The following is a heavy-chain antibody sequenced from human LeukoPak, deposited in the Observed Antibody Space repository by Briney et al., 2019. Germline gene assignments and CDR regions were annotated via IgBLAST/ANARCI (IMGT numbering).Heavy chain of an antibody. D-gene: IGHD2-15*01. CDR1: RFTFSSYG. CDR3: ARDRSVRYFDY. Sequence: GGSLRLSCAASRFTFSSYGMHWVRQAPGKGLEWVAVIWYDGSNKYYADSVKGRFTISRDTPKNTLYLQMNSLRAEDTAVYYCARDRSVRYFDYWGQGALVTVSS. J-gene: IGHJ4*02. CDR2: IWYDGSNK. V-gene: IGHV3-33*08.